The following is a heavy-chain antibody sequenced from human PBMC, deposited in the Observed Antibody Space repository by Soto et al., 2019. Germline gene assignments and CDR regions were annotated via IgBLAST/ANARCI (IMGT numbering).Heavy chain of an antibody. CDR2: IYHSGST. V-gene: IGHV4-4*02. Sequence: QVPLQESGPRLVRPSGTLSLTCTVSSGSITSANWWSWVRQPPGRGLEWIGEIYHSGSTNYNLSLKSRVTLSVDKSKNQCALGLSSVTAAGTAMYYGARRGGGVVLAATTPFDYWGQGTRVTVSS. J-gene: IGHJ4*02. D-gene: IGHD2-15*01. CDR3: ARRGGGVVLAATTPFDY. CDR1: SGSITSANW.